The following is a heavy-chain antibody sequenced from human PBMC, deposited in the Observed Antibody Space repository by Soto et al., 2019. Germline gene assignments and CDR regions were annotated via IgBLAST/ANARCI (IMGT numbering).Heavy chain of an antibody. CDR1: GGSFSGYY. CDR3: ARGKYCSATSCIRAFEI. D-gene: IGHD2-2*01. Sequence: QVLLKQWGAGLLKPSETLSLTCAVYGGSFSGYYWTWIRQPPGKGLGWMGEINDSGSTTYNPSLKSRVTISIDTSKNQFSLKLGSVTAADTGVYFCARGKYCSATSCIRAFEIWSQGTMVTVSS. J-gene: IGHJ3*02. CDR2: INDSGST. V-gene: IGHV4-34*01.